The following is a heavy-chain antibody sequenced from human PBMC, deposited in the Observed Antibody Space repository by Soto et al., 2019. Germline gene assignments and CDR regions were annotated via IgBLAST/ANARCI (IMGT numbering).Heavy chain of an antibody. CDR3: ARGGVDYYDSSGYYFSTYYFDY. CDR1: GGSFSGYY. D-gene: IGHD3-22*01. V-gene: IGHV4-34*01. J-gene: IGHJ4*02. CDR2: IYHSGST. Sequence: SETLSLTCAVYGGSFSGYYWSWIRQPPGKGLEWIGYIYHSGSTYYNPSLKSRVTISVDRSKNQFSLKLSSVTAADTAVYYCARGGVDYYDSSGYYFSTYYFDYWGQGTLVTVSS.